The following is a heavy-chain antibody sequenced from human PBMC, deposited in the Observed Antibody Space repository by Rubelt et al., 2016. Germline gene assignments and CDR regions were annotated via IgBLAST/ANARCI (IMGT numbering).Heavy chain of an antibody. J-gene: IGHJ6*02. CDR2: INHSGST. CDR1: GGSFSRYY. CDR3: ARDVNGDGIYYYDYGMDV. Sequence: QVQLQQWGAGLLKPSETLSLTCAVSGGSFSRYYWSWIRQPPGKGLEWIGEINHSGSTNYNPSLKSRVTMSVDTSKDQFSRKLSSVTAADSAVYYCARDVNGDGIYYYDYGMDVWGQGTTVTVSS. V-gene: IGHV4-34*01. D-gene: IGHD4-17*01.